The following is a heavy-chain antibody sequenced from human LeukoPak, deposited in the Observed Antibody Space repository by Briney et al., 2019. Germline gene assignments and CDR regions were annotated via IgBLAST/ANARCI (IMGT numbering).Heavy chain of an antibody. CDR3: ARDSGYCSGGSCDHDAFDI. CDR2: MSYDGSTK. CDR1: GFTFSSYA. D-gene: IGHD2-15*01. V-gene: IGHV3-30*03. J-gene: IGHJ3*02. Sequence: GGSLRLSCAASGFTFSSYAMHWVRQAPGKGLEGVAVMSYDGSTKYYADSVKGRFTISRDNSKNTLYLQMISLRAEDTALYYCARDSGYCSGGSCDHDAFDIWGQGTMVTVSS.